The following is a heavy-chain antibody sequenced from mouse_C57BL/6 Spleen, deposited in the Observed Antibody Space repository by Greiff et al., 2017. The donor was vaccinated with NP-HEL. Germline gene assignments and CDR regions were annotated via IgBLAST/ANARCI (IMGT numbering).Heavy chain of an antibody. CDR1: GFSLSTSGMG. J-gene: IGHJ3*01. V-gene: IGHV8-12*01. Sequence: QVTLKESGPGILQSSQTLSLTCSFSGFSLSTSGMGVSWIRQPSGKGLEWLAHIYWDDDKRYNPSLKSRLTISKDTSRNQVFLQITSVDTADTATYYCARGYYSNYRRTCSFAYWGQGTLVTVSA. D-gene: IGHD2-5*01. CDR2: IYWDDDK. CDR3: ARGYYSNYRRTCSFAY.